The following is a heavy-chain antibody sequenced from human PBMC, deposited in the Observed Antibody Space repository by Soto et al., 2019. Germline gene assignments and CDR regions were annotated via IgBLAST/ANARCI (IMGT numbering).Heavy chain of an antibody. J-gene: IGHJ4*02. V-gene: IGHV4-30-4*01. CDR2: IYYSGST. Sequence: QVQLQESGPGLVKPSQTLSLTCTVSGGSLRSGDSSWGWIRQPQGKALEWIGYIYYSGSTYYNPSLKSRVTISVDTSKNQFSLKLSSVTAADTAVYYCARGFLEWLSSFDYWGQGTLVTVSS. D-gene: IGHD3-3*01. CDR1: GGSLRSGDSS. CDR3: ARGFLEWLSSFDY.